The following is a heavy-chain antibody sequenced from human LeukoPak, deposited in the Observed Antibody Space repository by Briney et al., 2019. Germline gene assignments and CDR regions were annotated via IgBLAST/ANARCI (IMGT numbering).Heavy chain of an antibody. Sequence: ASVKVSCKASGYTFTGYYMHWVRQAPGQGLEWMGWINPNSGGTNYAQKFQGRVTMTRDTSISTAYMELSRLRSDDTAVYYCARTSSPVMAYYYMDVWGKGTTVTISS. V-gene: IGHV1-2*02. J-gene: IGHJ6*03. CDR2: INPNSGGT. CDR1: GYTFTGYY. D-gene: IGHD5-24*01. CDR3: ARTSSPVMAYYYMDV.